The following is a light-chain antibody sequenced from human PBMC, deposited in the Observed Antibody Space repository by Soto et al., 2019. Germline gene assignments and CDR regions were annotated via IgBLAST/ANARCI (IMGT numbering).Light chain of an antibody. V-gene: IGKV3-20*01. Sequence: EIVLTQSPGTLSLSPGERATLSCRASQSVSSSYLAWYQQKPGQAPRLLIFGASSRGTGIPDRFRASGSGTDFTLTISRLEPEDFAVYYCQQYGSSPLTFGGGTKVEIK. CDR3: QQYGSSPLT. CDR1: QSVSSSY. CDR2: GAS. J-gene: IGKJ4*01.